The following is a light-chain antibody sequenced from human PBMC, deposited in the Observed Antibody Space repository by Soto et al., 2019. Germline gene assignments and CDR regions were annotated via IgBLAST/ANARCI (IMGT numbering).Light chain of an antibody. V-gene: IGKV3-15*01. Sequence: EIVMTQSPATLSVSPGERATLSCRASQSVSSNLAWYQQKPGQAPRLLIYGASTRATGIPARFSGSGSGTDFPPTISILQSEDFAFYYCQQYNNWPTFGQGTKVEIK. CDR2: GAS. J-gene: IGKJ1*01. CDR3: QQYNNWPT. CDR1: QSVSSN.